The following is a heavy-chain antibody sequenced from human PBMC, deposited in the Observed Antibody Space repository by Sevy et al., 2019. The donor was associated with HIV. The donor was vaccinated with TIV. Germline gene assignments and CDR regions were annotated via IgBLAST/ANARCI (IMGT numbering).Heavy chain of an antibody. CDR1: GFTFSSYW. J-gene: IGHJ6*02. CDR3: ALPPTTVTLWGYYYYGTDV. D-gene: IGHD4-4*01. CDR2: IKQDGSEK. Sequence: GGSLRLSCAASGFTFSSYWMSWVRQAPGKGLEWVANIKQDGSEKYYVDSVKGRFTISRDNAKNSLYLQMNSLRAEDTAVYYCALPPTTVTLWGYYYYGTDVWGQGTTVTVSS. V-gene: IGHV3-7*01.